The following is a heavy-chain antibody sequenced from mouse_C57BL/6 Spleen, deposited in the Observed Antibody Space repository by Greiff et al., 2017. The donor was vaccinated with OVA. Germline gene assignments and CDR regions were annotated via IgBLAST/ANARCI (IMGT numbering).Heavy chain of an antibody. CDR2: INPGSGGT. CDR3: AREGLLRYFDV. V-gene: IGHV1-54*01. CDR1: GYAFTNYL. Sequence: VKLQKSGAELVKTGTSVKVSCTASGYAFTNYLIEWVKQRPGQGLEWIGVINPGSGGTNYNEKFKGKANLTADKSSSTDYMHLSSLTSEDSAVYICAREGLLRYFDVWGTGTTVTVSS. D-gene: IGHD2-3*01. J-gene: IGHJ1*03.